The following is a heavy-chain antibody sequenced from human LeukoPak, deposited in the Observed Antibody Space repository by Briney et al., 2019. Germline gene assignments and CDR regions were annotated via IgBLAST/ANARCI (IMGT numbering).Heavy chain of an antibody. V-gene: IGHV1-18*01. CDR3: ARVNSIFGVVIRFDP. CDR2: INVYNGNT. CDR1: GYTFTRFG. D-gene: IGHD3-3*02. Sequence: EASVKVSCKASGYTFTRFGISWVRQAPGQGLEWMGWINVYNGNTNYAQKFQGRVTMTRNTSISTAYMELSSLRSEDTAVYYCARVNSIFGVVIRFDPWGQGTLVTVSS. J-gene: IGHJ5*02.